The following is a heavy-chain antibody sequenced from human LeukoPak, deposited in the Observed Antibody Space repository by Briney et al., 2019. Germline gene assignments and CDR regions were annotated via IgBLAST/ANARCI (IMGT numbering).Heavy chain of an antibody. D-gene: IGHD1-26*01. J-gene: IGHJ3*02. CDR1: GFTFSSYS. CDR2: ISTSSSYI. V-gene: IGHV3-21*04. Sequence: PGGSLRLSCAASGFTFSSYSMNWVRQAPGKGLEWVSSISTSSSYIYYADSVKGRFTISRDNAKNSLYLQMNSLRAEDTALYYCAKDFLVGDGFRWAAFDIWGQGTMVTVSS. CDR3: AKDFLVGDGFRWAAFDI.